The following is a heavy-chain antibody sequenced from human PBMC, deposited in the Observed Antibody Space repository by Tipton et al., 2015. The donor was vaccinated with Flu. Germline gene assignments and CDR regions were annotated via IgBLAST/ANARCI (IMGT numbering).Heavy chain of an antibody. CDR1: GDSIGSRYF. CDR2: IHQTGST. J-gene: IGHJ2*01. V-gene: IGHV4-38-2*02. D-gene: IGHD3-3*01. Sequence: TLSLTCSVSGDSIGSRYFWGWIRQPPGKGLEWIGNIHQTGSTYYNPSLKSRVTISVARSKNQFSLRLSSVTAADTAVYYCARGTTIHAWHFDLWGPGTLVTVSS. CDR3: ARGTTIHAWHFDL.